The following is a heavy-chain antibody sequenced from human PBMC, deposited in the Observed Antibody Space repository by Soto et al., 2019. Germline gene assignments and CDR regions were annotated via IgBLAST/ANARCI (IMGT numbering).Heavy chain of an antibody. Sequence: EASVKVSCKASGGTFSSYAISWVRQAPGQGLEWMGGIIPIFGTANYAQKFQGRVTITADESTSTAYMELSSLRSEDTAVYYCAREGRDGTFFDYWGQGTLVTVSS. CDR1: GGTFSSYA. J-gene: IGHJ4*02. V-gene: IGHV1-69*13. D-gene: IGHD3-10*01. CDR3: AREGRDGTFFDY. CDR2: IIPIFGTA.